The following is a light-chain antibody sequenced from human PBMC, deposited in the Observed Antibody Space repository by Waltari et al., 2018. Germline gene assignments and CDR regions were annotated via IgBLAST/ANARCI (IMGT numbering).Light chain of an antibody. CDR2: GAS. Sequence: VLTQSPGTLSLSPGERATLPCRASQSLTKRYLAWYQQKPGKAPRLLIYGASSRAAGIPDRFSGSGSGTDFTLTISRLEPEDFAVYYCQQYGSSVLYTFGQGTKLEIK. V-gene: IGKV3-20*01. CDR1: QSLTKRY. CDR3: QQYGSSVLYT. J-gene: IGKJ2*01.